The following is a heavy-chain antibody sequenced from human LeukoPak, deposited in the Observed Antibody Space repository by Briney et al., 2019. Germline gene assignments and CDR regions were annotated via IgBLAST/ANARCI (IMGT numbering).Heavy chain of an antibody. Sequence: SETLSLTCAVYGGSFSGYYWSWIRQPPGKGLEWIGEINHSGSTYYNPSLKSRVTIFIDTSKNQFSLRLSSVTAADTAVYYCARLVCGGGSCPAEFDYWGQGTLVTVSS. D-gene: IGHD2-15*01. CDR3: ARLVCGGGSCPAEFDY. CDR2: INHSGST. J-gene: IGHJ4*02. CDR1: GGSFSGYY. V-gene: IGHV4-34*01.